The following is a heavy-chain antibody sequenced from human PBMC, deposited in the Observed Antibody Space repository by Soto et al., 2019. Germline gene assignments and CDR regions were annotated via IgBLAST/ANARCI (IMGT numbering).Heavy chain of an antibody. V-gene: IGHV4-4*02. CDR1: SGSISSSNW. D-gene: IGHD3-10*01. J-gene: IGHJ6*03. CDR2: IYHSGST. Sequence: SETLSLTCAVSSGSISSSNWWSWVRQPPGKGLEWIGEIYHSGSTNYNPSLKSRVTISVDKSKNQFSLKLSSVTAADTAVYYCAKVLSLRGVEYYYYYMDVWGKGTTVTVSS. CDR3: AKVLSLRGVEYYYYYMDV.